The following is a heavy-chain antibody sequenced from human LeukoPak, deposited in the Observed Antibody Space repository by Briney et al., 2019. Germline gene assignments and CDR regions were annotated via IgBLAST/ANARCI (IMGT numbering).Heavy chain of an antibody. V-gene: IGHV1-3*01. D-gene: IGHD1-26*01. CDR3: ARDRIVGATTSFDY. CDR2: INAGNGDT. J-gene: IGHJ4*02. Sequence: ASVKVSCKASGYTFTNYAMHWVRQAPGQRLEWMGWINAGNGDTKYSQKFQGRVTITRDTSASTAHMELSSLRSEDTAVYYCARDRIVGATTSFDYWGQGTLVTVSS. CDR1: GYTFTNYA.